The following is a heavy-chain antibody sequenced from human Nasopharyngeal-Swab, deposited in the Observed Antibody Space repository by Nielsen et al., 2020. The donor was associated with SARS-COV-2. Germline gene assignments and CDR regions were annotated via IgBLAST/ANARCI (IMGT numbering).Heavy chain of an antibody. CDR1: GGSISGGFYS. V-gene: IGHV4-30-2*01. Sequence: SETLSLTCAVSGGSISGGFYSWSWIRQPPGKGLEWIGYIYHSGNTYYNPSLKSRVTISVDRSKNQFSLRLSSVTAADTAVYYCARKYCNGDCYFDYWGQGTLVTVSS. D-gene: IGHD2-21*02. CDR3: ARKYCNGDCYFDY. CDR2: IYHSGNT. J-gene: IGHJ4*02.